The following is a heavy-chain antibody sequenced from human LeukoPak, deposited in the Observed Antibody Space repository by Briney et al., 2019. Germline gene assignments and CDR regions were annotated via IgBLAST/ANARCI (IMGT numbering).Heavy chain of an antibody. CDR2: MNLDGSEK. CDR1: GFTVRNYW. V-gene: IGHV3-7*01. D-gene: IGHD2-2*01. Sequence: AGGSLRLSCAASGFTVRNYWMSWVRQAPGKGLEWVTNMNLDGSEKYYMDSVKGRFTISRDNAKNSLYLQMTSLRAEDTAVYYCARDARVVIDYWGQGTLVTVSS. CDR3: ARDARVVIDY. J-gene: IGHJ4*02.